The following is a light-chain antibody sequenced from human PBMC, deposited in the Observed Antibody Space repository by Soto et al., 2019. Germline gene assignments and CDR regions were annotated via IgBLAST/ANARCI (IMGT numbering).Light chain of an antibody. Sequence: QSALTQPRSVSGSTGRSVIISCTGASSDVGGYKYVSWYQQQPGKAPKLVIYDVSERPSGVPDRFSGSKSGNTASLTISGLQAEDETDYHCCSYAGSSVWVFGGGTKLTVL. CDR3: CSYAGSSVWV. J-gene: IGLJ3*02. CDR1: SSDVGGYKY. CDR2: DVS. V-gene: IGLV2-11*01.